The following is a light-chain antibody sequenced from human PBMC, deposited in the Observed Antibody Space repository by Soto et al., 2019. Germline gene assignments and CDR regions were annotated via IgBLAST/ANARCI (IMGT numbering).Light chain of an antibody. V-gene: IGKV3-11*01. CDR2: DAS. CDR3: QQRSDWPST. J-gene: IGKJ4*01. Sequence: EIVLTQSPATLSLSPGDRATLSCRASQSVGSYLGWYQQRPGQAPRLLIYDASNRATGIPARFSGSGSGTEFTNPISSLEPEDFAVYYCQQRSDWPSTFGGGTKVEIK. CDR1: QSVGSY.